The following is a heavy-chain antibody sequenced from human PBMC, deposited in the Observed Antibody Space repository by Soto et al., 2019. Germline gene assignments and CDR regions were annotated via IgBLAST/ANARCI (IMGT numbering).Heavy chain of an antibody. Sequence: QVQLVQSGAEVKKPGASVKVSCKASGYTFTSYGISWVRQAPGQGLEWMGWISAYNGNTNYAQKLQGRVTMTTDTSTSTAYMELRSLRSDDTAVYYCASQEQRDSSWPYYYYGMDGWGQGTTVTVSS. J-gene: IGHJ6*02. D-gene: IGHD6-13*01. V-gene: IGHV1-18*01. CDR2: ISAYNGNT. CDR3: ASQEQRDSSWPYYYYGMDG. CDR1: GYTFTSYG.